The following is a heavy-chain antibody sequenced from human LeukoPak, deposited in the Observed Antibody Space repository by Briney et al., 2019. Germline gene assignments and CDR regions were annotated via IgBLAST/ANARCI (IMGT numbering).Heavy chain of an antibody. CDR2: IYYSGST. CDR3: ARADYDSRIDI. J-gene: IGHJ3*02. CDR1: GGSISSYY. Sequence: PLETLSLTCTVSGGSISSYYWSWIRQPPGKGLEWIGYIYYSGSTNYNPSLKSRVTISVDTSKNQFSLKLSSVTAADTAVYYCARADYDSRIDIWGQGTMVTVSS. D-gene: IGHD3-22*01. V-gene: IGHV4-59*01.